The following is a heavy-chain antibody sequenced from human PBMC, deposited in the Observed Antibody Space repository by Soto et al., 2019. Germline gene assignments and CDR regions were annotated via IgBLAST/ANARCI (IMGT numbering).Heavy chain of an antibody. CDR1: GFSFSSYR. V-gene: IGHV3-74*01. Sequence: PGGSLRLSCAAAGFSFSSYRMHWVRQARGKGLEGGLRIEGDGSSTTSADSVKGRFTVSRDDARNTLYLQMSSLRADDTAIYYCAREGLDTAGFFDVWGQGTMVTVSS. CDR3: AREGLDTAGFFDV. J-gene: IGHJ3*01. D-gene: IGHD6-13*01. CDR2: IEGDGSST.